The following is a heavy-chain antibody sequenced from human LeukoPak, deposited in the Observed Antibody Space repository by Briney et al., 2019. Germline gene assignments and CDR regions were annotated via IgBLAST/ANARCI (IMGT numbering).Heavy chain of an antibody. CDR3: ARDGLWFGEIFYHFDY. CDR1: GFTFSSYG. CDR2: IWYDGSNK. D-gene: IGHD3-10*01. V-gene: IGHV3-33*01. J-gene: IGHJ4*02. Sequence: GGSLRPSCAASGFTFSSYGMHWVRQAPGKGREGVAVIWYDGSNKYYADSVKGRFTISRDNSKNTLYLQMNSLRAEDTAVYYCARDGLWFGEIFYHFDYWGQGTLVTVSS.